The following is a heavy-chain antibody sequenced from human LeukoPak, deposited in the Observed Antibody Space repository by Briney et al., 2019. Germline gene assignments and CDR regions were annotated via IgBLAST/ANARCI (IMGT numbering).Heavy chain of an antibody. Sequence: ASVKVSCKASGGTFSSYAISWVRQAPGQGLEWMGRIIPTLGIANYAQKFQGRVTITADKSTSTAYMELSSLRSEDTAVYYCASNTPESYYYDSSGYYDLDYWGQGTLVTVSS. CDR2: IIPTLGIA. D-gene: IGHD3-22*01. CDR1: GGTFSSYA. CDR3: ASNTPESYYYDSSGYYDLDY. J-gene: IGHJ4*02. V-gene: IGHV1-69*04.